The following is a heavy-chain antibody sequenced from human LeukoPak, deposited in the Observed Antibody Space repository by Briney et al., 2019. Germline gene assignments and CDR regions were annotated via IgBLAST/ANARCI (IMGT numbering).Heavy chain of an antibody. V-gene: IGHV3-21*01. CDR2: ISSSSSYI. CDR1: GFTFSSYS. Sequence: GGSLRLSCAASGFTFSSYSMNWVRQAPGKGLEWVSSISSSSSYIYYADSVKGRFTISRDNAKNSLYLQMNSLRAEDTAVYYCARDRRPSSWLGVGPWGQGTLVTVSS. CDR3: ARDRRPSSWLGVGP. J-gene: IGHJ5*02. D-gene: IGHD6-13*01.